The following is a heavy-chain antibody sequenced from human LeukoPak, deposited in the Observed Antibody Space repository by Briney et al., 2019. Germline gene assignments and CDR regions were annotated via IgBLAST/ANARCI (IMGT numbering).Heavy chain of an antibody. J-gene: IGHJ4*02. D-gene: IGHD3-3*01. CDR1: GFTFSSYG. V-gene: IGHV3-30*02. Sequence: GGSLRLSCAASGFTFSSYGMHWVRQAPGKGLEWVAFIRYDGSNKYYADSVKGRFTISRDNSKNTLYLQLNSLGAEDTAVYYCARSRDFWSGSVGGDFDYWGQGTLVTVSS. CDR2: IRYDGSNK. CDR3: ARSRDFWSGSVGGDFDY.